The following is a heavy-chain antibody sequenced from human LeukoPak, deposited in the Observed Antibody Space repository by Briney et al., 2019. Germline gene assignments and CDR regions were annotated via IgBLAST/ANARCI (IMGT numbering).Heavy chain of an antibody. CDR1: GGSISSYY. V-gene: IGHV4-59*01. CDR3: ARDGVTREMGYCYYYGMDV. CDR2: IYYSGST. Sequence: SETLSLTCTVSGGSISSYYWSCIRQPPGKGLEWIGYIYYSGSTNYNPSLKSRVTISVDTSKNQFSLKLSSVTAADTAVYYCARDGVTREMGYCYYYGMDVWDQGTTVTVSS. J-gene: IGHJ6*02. D-gene: IGHD5-24*01.